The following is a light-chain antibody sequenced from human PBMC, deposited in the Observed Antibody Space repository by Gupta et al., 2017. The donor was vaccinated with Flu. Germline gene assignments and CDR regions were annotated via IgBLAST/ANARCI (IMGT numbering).Light chain of an antibody. CDR1: SSDVGGHNY. CDR2: EDS. J-gene: IGLJ2*01. CDR3: TSYTVTSTLVV. V-gene: IGLV2-14*01. Sequence: QSALTQPASVPGSPGQSLTISCTGTSSDVGGHNYVSWYQQHPGTAPKLMIYEDSNRPSGVSNRFSGSKSGTTASLTITGLQAEDEADYYCTSYTVTSTLVVFGGGTKLTVL.